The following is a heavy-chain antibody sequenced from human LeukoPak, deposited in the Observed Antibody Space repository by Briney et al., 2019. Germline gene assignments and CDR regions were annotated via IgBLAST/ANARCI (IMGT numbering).Heavy chain of an antibody. J-gene: IGHJ4*02. Sequence: GGSLRLSCVVSGSIFGGSAMHWVRQAPGKGLEWVSTISWNGVHIDYADSVKGRFTISRDNAKNSLYLQMNSLRAEDTALYYCARAPRRGETVDWGQGTLVTVSS. CDR2: ISWNGVHI. D-gene: IGHD1-1*01. V-gene: IGHV3-9*01. CDR1: GSIFGGSA. CDR3: ARAPRRGETVD.